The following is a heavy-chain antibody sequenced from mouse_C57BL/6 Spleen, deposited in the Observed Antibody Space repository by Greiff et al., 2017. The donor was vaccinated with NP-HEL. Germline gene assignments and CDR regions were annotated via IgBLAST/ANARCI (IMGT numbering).Heavy chain of an antibody. V-gene: IGHV1-55*01. Sequence: QVQLQQPGAELVKPGASVKMSCKASGYTFTSYWLTWVKQRPGQGLEWIGDIYPGSGSTNYNEKFKSKATLTVETSSSTAYMQLSSLTSEDSAVYYCASHRDDRYPFAYWGQGTLVTVSA. CDR3: ASHRDDRYPFAY. CDR2: IYPGSGST. CDR1: GYTFTSYW. J-gene: IGHJ3*01. D-gene: IGHD2-3*01.